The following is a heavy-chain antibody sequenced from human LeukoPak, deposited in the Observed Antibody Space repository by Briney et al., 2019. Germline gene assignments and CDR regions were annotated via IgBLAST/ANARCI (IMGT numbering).Heavy chain of an antibody. CDR3: ARSHYDFWSGYPNWFDP. J-gene: IGHJ5*02. D-gene: IGHD3-3*01. CDR1: GFTVSSNY. CDR2: IYSGGST. Sequence: GGSLRLSCAASGFTVSSNYMSWVRQAPGKGLEWVSVIYSGGSTYYADSVKGRFTISRDNSKNTLYLQMNSLRAEDTAVYYCARSHYDFWSGYPNWFDPWGQGTLVTVSP. V-gene: IGHV3-53*01.